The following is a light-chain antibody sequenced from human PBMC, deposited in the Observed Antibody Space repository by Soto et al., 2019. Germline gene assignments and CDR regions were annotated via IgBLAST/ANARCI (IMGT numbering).Light chain of an antibody. CDR3: CSYAGSNTWV. CDR2: EVT. CDR1: SIDVGSYNL. V-gene: IGLV2-23*02. Sequence: QSSLTQPASVSGSPGQSITISCTGTSIDVGSYNLVSWYQQYPGKAPRLLVSEVTKRPSGVSDRFSGSKSGNTASLTISGLQAEDESDYYCCSYAGSNTWVFGGGTKLTVL. J-gene: IGLJ3*02.